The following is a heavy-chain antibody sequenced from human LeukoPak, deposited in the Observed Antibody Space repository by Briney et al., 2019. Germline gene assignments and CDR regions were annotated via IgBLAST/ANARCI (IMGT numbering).Heavy chain of an antibody. CDR2: ISSSSSTI. CDR1: GFTFSIYA. Sequence: GGSLRLSCAASGFTFSIYAMSWVRQAPGKGLEWVSYISSSSSTIYYADSVKGRFTISRDNAKNSLYLQMNSLRAEDTAVYYCAREVAGLFDYWGQGTLVTVSS. J-gene: IGHJ4*02. CDR3: AREVAGLFDY. D-gene: IGHD6-19*01. V-gene: IGHV3-48*04.